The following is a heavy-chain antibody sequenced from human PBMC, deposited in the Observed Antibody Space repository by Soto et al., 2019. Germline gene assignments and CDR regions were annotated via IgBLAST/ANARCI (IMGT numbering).Heavy chain of an antibody. CDR2: IIPILGIA. Sequence: QVQLVQSGAEVKKPGSSVKVSCKASGGTFSSYTISWVRQAPGQGLEWMGRIIPILGIANYAQKFQGRVTDTADKSKSTAYMELSSLRSEDTAVYYCAREVKVRGVNDWFDPWGQGSLVTVSS. D-gene: IGHD3-10*01. J-gene: IGHJ5*02. CDR3: AREVKVRGVNDWFDP. V-gene: IGHV1-69*08. CDR1: GGTFSSYT.